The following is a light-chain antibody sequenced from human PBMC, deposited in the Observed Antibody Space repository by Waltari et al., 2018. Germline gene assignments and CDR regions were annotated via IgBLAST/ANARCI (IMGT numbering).Light chain of an antibody. J-gene: IGKJ4*01. Sequence: EIVLTQSPATLSLSPGARATRSCRASQSVSRYLAWYQQKPGHAPRLLSYDAFNRATGIPARFSGSGSGTDFTLTISSLEPEDFAVYYCQQRSSWPLTFGGGTKVEIK. CDR2: DAF. CDR3: QQRSSWPLT. CDR1: QSVSRY. V-gene: IGKV3-11*01.